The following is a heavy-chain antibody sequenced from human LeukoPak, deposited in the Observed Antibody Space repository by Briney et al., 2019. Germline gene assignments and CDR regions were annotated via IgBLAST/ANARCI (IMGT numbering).Heavy chain of an antibody. J-gene: IGHJ5*02. D-gene: IGHD3-10*01. Sequence: SETLSLTCAVSGGSISSGSYYWSWIRQPAGKGLEWIGRIYTSGSTNYNPSLKSRVTISVDTSKNQFSLKLSSVTAADTAVYYCARDLSVWFGELLPLNGWFDPWGQGTLVTVSS. CDR1: GGSISSGSYY. CDR3: ARDLSVWFGELLPLNGWFDP. V-gene: IGHV4-61*02. CDR2: IYTSGST.